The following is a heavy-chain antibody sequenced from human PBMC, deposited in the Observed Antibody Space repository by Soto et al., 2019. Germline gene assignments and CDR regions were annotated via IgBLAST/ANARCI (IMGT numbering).Heavy chain of an antibody. Sequence: QVQLVESGGGLVKPGGSLRLSCAASGFTFSDYYMSWIRQAPGKGLEWVSYISSSGSTIYYADSVKGRFTISRDNAKNSLYLQMNSLRAEDTAVYYCARDPQMVLRFLEGSPDAFDIWGQGTMVTVSS. J-gene: IGHJ3*02. V-gene: IGHV3-11*01. CDR3: ARDPQMVLRFLEGSPDAFDI. CDR1: GFTFSDYY. CDR2: ISSSGSTI. D-gene: IGHD3-3*01.